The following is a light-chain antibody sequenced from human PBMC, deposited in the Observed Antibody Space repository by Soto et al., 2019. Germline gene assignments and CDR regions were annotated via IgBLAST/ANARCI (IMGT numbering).Light chain of an antibody. CDR2: AAS. CDR1: QDINTY. J-gene: IGKJ5*01. V-gene: IGKV1-9*01. Sequence: DIQLTQSPSFLSASVGDRVTITCRASQDINTYLAWYQQKPGKAPKLLIFAASTLQNGVPSRFSGCRSGTEFTVTITSLQPEDFATYYCQQRKSYPITFGQGTRLEIK. CDR3: QQRKSYPIT.